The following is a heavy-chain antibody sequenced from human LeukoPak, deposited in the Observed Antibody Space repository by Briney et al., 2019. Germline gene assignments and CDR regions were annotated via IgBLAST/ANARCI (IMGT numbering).Heavy chain of an antibody. CDR3: ARAPSEIGGYYPEYFRH. Sequence: GGSLRLSCAASGFSFSSYWMHWVRQAPGKGLMWVSRIKSDGKTNYADSVKGRFTISRDNAKNTVSLQMNSLRAEDTGVYYCARAPSEIGGYYPEYFRHWGQGTLVTVSS. CDR1: GFSFSSYW. V-gene: IGHV3-74*01. CDR2: IKSDGKT. D-gene: IGHD3-22*01. J-gene: IGHJ1*01.